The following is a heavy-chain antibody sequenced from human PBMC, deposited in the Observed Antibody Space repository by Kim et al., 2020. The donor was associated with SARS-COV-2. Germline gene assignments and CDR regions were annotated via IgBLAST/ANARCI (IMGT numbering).Heavy chain of an antibody. D-gene: IGHD2-2*01. J-gene: IGHJ6*03. Sequence: SETLSLTCTVSGGSISSSSYYWGWIRQPPGKGLEWIGSIYYSGSTYYNPSLKSRVTISVDTSKNQFSLKLSSVTAADTAVYYCAGQDVVVPAGYYSYYYMDVWGKGTTVTVSS. CDR3: AGQDVVVPAGYYSYYYMDV. CDR2: IYYSGST. CDR1: GGSISSSSYY. V-gene: IGHV4-39*01.